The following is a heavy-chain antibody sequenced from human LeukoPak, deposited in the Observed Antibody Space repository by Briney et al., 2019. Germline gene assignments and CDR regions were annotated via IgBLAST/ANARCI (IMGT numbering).Heavy chain of an antibody. V-gene: IGHV1-18*01. CDR2: ISAYNGNT. CDR1: GYTFTSYG. J-gene: IGHJ4*02. CDR3: ARERGYCGGDCRGVYLS. D-gene: IGHD2-21*02. Sequence: ASVKVSCKASGYTFTSYGISWVRQAPGQGLEWMGWISAYNGNTNYAQKFQGRVTITADKSTSTAYMELSSLRSEDTAVYYCARERGYCGGDCRGVYLSWGQGTLVTVSS.